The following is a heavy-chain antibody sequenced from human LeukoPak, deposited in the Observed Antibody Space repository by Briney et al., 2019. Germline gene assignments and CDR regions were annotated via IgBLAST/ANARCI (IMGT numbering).Heavy chain of an antibody. D-gene: IGHD3-22*01. Sequence: SETLSLTCGVYGGSFSGYYWSWIRQPPGKGLEWIGEINHSGSTNYNPSLTSRVTISVDTFKNQFSLKLSSVTAADTAVYYCARGNYYDSSGYYGYWGQGTLVTVSS. CDR1: GGSFSGYY. J-gene: IGHJ4*02. CDR3: ARGNYYDSSGYYGY. V-gene: IGHV4-34*01. CDR2: INHSGST.